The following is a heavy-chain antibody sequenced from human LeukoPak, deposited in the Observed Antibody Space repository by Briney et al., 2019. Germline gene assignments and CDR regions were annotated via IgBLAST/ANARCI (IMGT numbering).Heavy chain of an antibody. Sequence: SVKVSCTASGATFSSSAISWVRQAPGQGLGWRGRIIPIFGTANYAQQFQSRVTITTDESTSTAYMELSSLRSEDTAVYYCARDQYDSSSYYYYWGQGTLVTVSS. CDR3: ARDQYDSSSYYYY. CDR2: IIPIFGTA. CDR1: GATFSSSA. J-gene: IGHJ4*02. V-gene: IGHV1-69*05. D-gene: IGHD3-22*01.